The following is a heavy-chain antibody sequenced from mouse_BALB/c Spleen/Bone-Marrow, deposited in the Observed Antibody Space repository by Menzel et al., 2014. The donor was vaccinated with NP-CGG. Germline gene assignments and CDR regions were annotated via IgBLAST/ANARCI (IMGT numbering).Heavy chain of an antibody. J-gene: IGHJ2*01. CDR3: ARGIRNYFDY. CDR2: ILPGSGSS. Sequence: QVQLKQSGAELMEPGASVKISCKATGYTFSNYWIEWVKQRPGHGLEWIGEILPGSGSSQYNEKFKGKATFTADTSSNTAYMQLSSLTSEDSAVYYCARGIRNYFDYWGQGTTLTVSS. D-gene: IGHD3-2*02. V-gene: IGHV1-9*01. CDR1: GYTFSNYW.